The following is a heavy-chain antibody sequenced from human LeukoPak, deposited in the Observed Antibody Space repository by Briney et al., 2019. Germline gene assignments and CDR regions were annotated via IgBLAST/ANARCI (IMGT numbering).Heavy chain of an antibody. Sequence: GASVKVSCKASGYTFTGYYMHWVRQAPGQGLEWMGWINPNSGGTIYAQKFQGRVIMTRDTSISTAYMELSRLRSDDTAVYYCARVPYSGHGSAGFDYWGQGTLVTVSS. CDR2: INPNSGGT. CDR1: GYTFTGYY. D-gene: IGHD5-12*01. J-gene: IGHJ4*02. CDR3: ARVPYSGHGSAGFDY. V-gene: IGHV1-2*02.